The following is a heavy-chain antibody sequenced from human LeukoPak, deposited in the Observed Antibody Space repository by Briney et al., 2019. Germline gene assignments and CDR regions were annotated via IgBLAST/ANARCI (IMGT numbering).Heavy chain of an antibody. CDR3: ARERVTYGRDYFDY. CDR1: GFTVSSNY. Sequence: GGSLRLSCAASGFTVSSNYMSWVRQAPGKGLEWVAVISYDGSNKYYADSVKGRFTISRDNSKNTLYLQMNSLRAEDTAVYYCARERVTYGRDYFDYWGQGTLVTVSS. D-gene: IGHD2-21*02. J-gene: IGHJ4*02. CDR2: ISYDGSNK. V-gene: IGHV3-30-3*01.